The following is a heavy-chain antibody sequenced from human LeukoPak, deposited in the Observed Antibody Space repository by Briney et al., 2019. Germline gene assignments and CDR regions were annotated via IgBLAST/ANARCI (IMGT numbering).Heavy chain of an antibody. CDR1: GFTFSNYE. CDR2: ISSSGSTI. J-gene: IGHJ6*04. CDR3: AELGITMIGGV. Sequence: GGSLRLSCAASGFTFSNYEMNWVRQAPGKGLEWLSYISSSGSTIFYADSVKGRFTIPRDNAKNSLYLQMNSLRAEDTAVYYCAELGITMIGGVWGKGTTVTISS. D-gene: IGHD3-10*02. V-gene: IGHV3-48*03.